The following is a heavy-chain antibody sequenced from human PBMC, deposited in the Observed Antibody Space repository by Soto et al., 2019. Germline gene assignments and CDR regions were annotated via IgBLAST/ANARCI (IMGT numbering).Heavy chain of an antibody. V-gene: IGHV3-13*01. CDR3: ARERSGTYYFDY. CDR1: GFTFSSYD. Sequence: GGSLRLSCAASGFTFSSYDMHWVRQATGKGLEWVSAIGTAGDTYYPGSVKGRFTISRENAKNSLYLQMNSLRAEDTAVYYCARERSGTYYFDYWGQGTLVTV. J-gene: IGHJ4*02. CDR2: IGTAGDT.